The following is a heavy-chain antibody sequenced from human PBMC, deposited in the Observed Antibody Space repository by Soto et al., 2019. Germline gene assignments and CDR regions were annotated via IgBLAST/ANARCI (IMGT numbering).Heavy chain of an antibody. CDR3: AREYSPGIAVSDSSYYYYGIDV. J-gene: IGHJ6*02. V-gene: IGHV6-1*01. CDR2: TYYRSKWYN. Sequence: SQTLSLTCAISGDSVSSNSDAWNWIRQSPSRGLEWLGRTYYRSKWYNDDAVSVKSRITINRDTSKNQSSLQLNSVTPEDTAVYYCAREYSPGIAVSDSSYYYYGIDVWGQGTMVTVSS. CDR1: GDSVSSNSDA. D-gene: IGHD6-19*01.